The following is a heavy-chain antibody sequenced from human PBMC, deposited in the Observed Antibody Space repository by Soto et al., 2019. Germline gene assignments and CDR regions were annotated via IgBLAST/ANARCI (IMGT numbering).Heavy chain of an antibody. V-gene: IGHV5-10-1*01. CDR1: GYSFTNYW. D-gene: IGHD2-2*02. Sequence: GESLKISGNGSGYSFTNYWISWVRQMPGKGLEWMGRIDPSDSYTNYSPSFQGHVTISADKSISTAYLQWSSLKASDTAMYYCARPDCSSTSCYNGVAFDIWGQGTMVTVSS. CDR3: ARPDCSSTSCYNGVAFDI. CDR2: IDPSDSYT. J-gene: IGHJ3*02.